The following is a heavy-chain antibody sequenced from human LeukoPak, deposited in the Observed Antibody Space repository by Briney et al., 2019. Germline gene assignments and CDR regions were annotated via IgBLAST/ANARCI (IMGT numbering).Heavy chain of an antibody. CDR1: GFTFTSSA. CDR3: AAILKDYYDSSGYYHLINYYGMDV. Sequence: GASVKVSCKASGFTFTSSAVQWVRQARGQRLEWIGWIVVGSGNTNCAQKFQERVTITRDMPASTAYMELSSLRSEDTAVYYCAAILKDYYDSSGYYHLINYYGMDVWGQGTTVTVSS. CDR2: IVVGSGNT. V-gene: IGHV1-58*01. D-gene: IGHD3-22*01. J-gene: IGHJ6*02.